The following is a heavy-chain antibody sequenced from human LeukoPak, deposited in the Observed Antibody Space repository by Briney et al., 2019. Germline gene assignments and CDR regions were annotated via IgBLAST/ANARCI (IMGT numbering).Heavy chain of an antibody. D-gene: IGHD6-6*01. CDR3: ARQYSRQENCFDP. CDR1: GYTFTGYY. V-gene: IGHV1-2*02. Sequence: ASVKVFCKASGYTFTGYYMHWVRQAPGQGLEWMGWINPNSGGTNYAQKFQGRVTMTRDTSISTAYMELSRLRSDDTAVYYCARQYSRQENCFDPWGQGTLVTVSS. J-gene: IGHJ5*02. CDR2: INPNSGGT.